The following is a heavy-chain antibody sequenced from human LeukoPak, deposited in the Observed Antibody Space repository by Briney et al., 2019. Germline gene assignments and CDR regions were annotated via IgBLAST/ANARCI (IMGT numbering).Heavy chain of an antibody. Sequence: GGSLRLSCVASGFTFGKYWMSWVRHAPGKGLVWVSHINSDGSWTSYADSVKGRFTISKDNAKNTVYLQMNNLRAEDTAVYYCVSFYETYWGRGTLVTVSS. D-gene: IGHD2-2*01. CDR2: INSDGSWT. J-gene: IGHJ4*02. V-gene: IGHV3-74*01. CDR1: GFTFGKYW. CDR3: VSFYETY.